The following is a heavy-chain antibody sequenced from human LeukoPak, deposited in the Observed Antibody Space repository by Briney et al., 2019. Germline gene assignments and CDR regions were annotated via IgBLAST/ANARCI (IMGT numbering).Heavy chain of an antibody. CDR3: ARQDATYFDY. CDR2: INHSGST. D-gene: IGHD2-15*01. V-gene: IGHV4-34*01. Sequence: SETLSLTCAVYGGSFGGYYWSWIRQPPGKGLEWIGEINHSGSTNYNPSLKSRVTISVDTSKNQFSLKLSSVTAADTAVYYCARQDATYFDYWGQGTLVTVSS. J-gene: IGHJ4*02. CDR1: GGSFGGYY.